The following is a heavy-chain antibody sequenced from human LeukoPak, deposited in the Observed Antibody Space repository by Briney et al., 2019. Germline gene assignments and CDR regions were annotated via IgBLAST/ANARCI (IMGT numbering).Heavy chain of an antibody. CDR1: GFTFSSYE. CDR2: ISSSGSTR. Sequence: PGGSLRLSCAASGFTFSSYEMNWVRQAPGKGLEWVSYISSSGSTRYYADSVKGRFTISRDNAKNSLYLQMNSLRAEDTAVYYCARETRLLIGYWGQGTLVTVSS. V-gene: IGHV3-48*03. D-gene: IGHD3-22*01. J-gene: IGHJ4*02. CDR3: ARETRLLIGY.